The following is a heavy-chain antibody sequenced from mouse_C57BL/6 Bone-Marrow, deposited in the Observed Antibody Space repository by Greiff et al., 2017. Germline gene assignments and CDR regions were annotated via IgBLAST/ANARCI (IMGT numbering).Heavy chain of an antibody. CDR3: ARDWDKGGFAY. CDR2: IHPNSGST. J-gene: IGHJ3*01. CDR1: GYTFTSYW. V-gene: IGHV1-64*01. D-gene: IGHD4-1*01. Sequence: QVQLQQSGAELVKPGASVKLSCKASGYTFTSYWMHWVKQRPGQGLEWIGMIHPNSGSTNYNEKFKSKATLTVDKSSSTAYMQLSSLTSEDSAVYYCARDWDKGGFAYWGQGTLVTVSA.